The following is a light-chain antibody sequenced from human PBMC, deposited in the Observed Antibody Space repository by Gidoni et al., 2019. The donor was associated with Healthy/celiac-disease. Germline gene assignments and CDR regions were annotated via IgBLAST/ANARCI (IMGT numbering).Light chain of an antibody. V-gene: IGKV3-15*01. CDR1: QRVSSN. CDR2: GAS. J-gene: IGKJ2*01. Sequence: EIVMTQPPATLSVSPGERATLSCRASQRVSSNFAWYQQKPGQAPRLLIYGASTRAPGIPARFSGSGSGTEFTLTISSLQSEDFAVYYCQQYNNWPPYTFGQGTKLEIK. CDR3: QQYNNWPPYT.